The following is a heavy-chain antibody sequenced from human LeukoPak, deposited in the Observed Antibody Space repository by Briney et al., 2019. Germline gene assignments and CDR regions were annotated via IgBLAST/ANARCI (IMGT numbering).Heavy chain of an antibody. J-gene: IGHJ4*02. D-gene: IGHD1-26*01. Sequence: ASVKVSCKASGYTFTGYYMHWVRQAPGQGLEWMGRINPNSGGTNYAQKFQGRVTMTRDTSISTAYMELSSLRSEDTAVYYCARTQRRGGGSYSFDYWGQGTLVTVSS. CDR2: INPNSGGT. CDR1: GYTFTGYY. CDR3: ARTQRRGGGSYSFDY. V-gene: IGHV1-2*06.